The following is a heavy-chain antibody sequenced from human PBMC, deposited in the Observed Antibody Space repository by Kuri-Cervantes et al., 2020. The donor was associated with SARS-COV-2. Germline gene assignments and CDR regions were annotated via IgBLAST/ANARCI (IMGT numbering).Heavy chain of an antibody. CDR1: GGSFSDYY. J-gene: IGHJ6*02. D-gene: IGHD2-15*01. V-gene: IGHV4-34*01. CDR2: INHSGST. Sequence: GSLRLSCAVYGGSFSDYYWSWVRQPPGKGLEWIGEINHSGSTNYNPSLESRVTMSVDTSRNQFSLKLSSVTAADTAVYYCARGDVVVVDDTSDYYGMDVWGQGTTVTVSS. CDR3: ARGDVVVVDDTSDYYGMDV.